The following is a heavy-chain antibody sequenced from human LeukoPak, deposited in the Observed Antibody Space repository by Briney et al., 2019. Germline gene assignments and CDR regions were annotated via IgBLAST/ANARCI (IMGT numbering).Heavy chain of an antibody. CDR1: GFTVSSNY. J-gene: IGHJ4*02. CDR3: SKGDKNRGPHYFDF. Sequence: GGSLRLSCAASGFTVSSNYIAWVRQAPGKGLEWVSVIFSGDDTYYADSVKGRFTISRDNSKNTLYLQMNSLRAEDTAVYYCSKGDKNRGPHYFDFWGQGTLVSVSS. V-gene: IGHV3-53*01. CDR2: IFSGDDT. D-gene: IGHD2-15*01.